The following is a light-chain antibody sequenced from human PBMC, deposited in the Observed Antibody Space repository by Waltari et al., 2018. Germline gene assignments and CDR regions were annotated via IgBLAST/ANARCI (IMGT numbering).Light chain of an antibody. J-gene: IGLJ2*01. CDR3: QVWDSSSDHVV. CDR1: NIGSKS. CDR2: HDS. V-gene: IGLV3-21*03. Sequence: SYVLTQQPSVSVAPGKTARITCGGNNIGSKSVHWYQQKPGQAPVLVVYHDSDRPSGIPARISGLTSGNTATLTISRVEAGDEADYYCQVWDSSSDHVVFGGGTKLPVL.